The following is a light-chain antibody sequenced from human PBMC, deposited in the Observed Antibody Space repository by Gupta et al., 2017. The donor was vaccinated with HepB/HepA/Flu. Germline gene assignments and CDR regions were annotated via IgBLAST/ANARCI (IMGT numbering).Light chain of an antibody. J-gene: IGKJ2*01. V-gene: IGKV1-39*01. CDR3: QQRASTLYT. CDR1: QSISSY. CDR2: AAS. Sequence: DIQMTQSPSSLSASVGDRVTITCRASQSISSYLNWYQQKPGKAPKLLIYAASSLQSGVPSKISGSGSRTDFTLTISRLQPEDFATYYCQQRASTLYTFGQATKIQIK.